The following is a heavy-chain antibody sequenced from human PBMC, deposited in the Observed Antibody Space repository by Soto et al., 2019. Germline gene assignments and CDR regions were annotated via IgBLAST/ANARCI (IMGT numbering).Heavy chain of an antibody. CDR1: GFSFSNYA. V-gene: IGHV3-23*01. Sequence: GGSLRLSCATSGFSFSNYAMSWVRQAPGKGLEWVAGITSTGYTYYVESLKGRFTISRDNSKNTVSLQMNSLRAEDTAAYYCAKDLIDYSISYFDYWGQGTLVTVSS. D-gene: IGHD4-4*01. CDR2: ITSTGYT. J-gene: IGHJ4*02. CDR3: AKDLIDYSISYFDY.